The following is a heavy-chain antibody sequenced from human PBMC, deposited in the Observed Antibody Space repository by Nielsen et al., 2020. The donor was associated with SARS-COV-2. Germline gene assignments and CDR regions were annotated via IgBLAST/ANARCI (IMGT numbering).Heavy chain of an antibody. J-gene: IGHJ6*03. CDR3: ARLAPYYYYMDV. CDR1: GGSISSYY. V-gene: IGHV4-59*01. CDR2: IYYSGST. Sequence: SETLSLTCTVSGGSISSYYWSWIRQPPGKGLEWIGYIYYSGSTNYNPFLKSRVTISVDTSKNQFSLKLSSVTAADTAVYYCARLAPYYYYMDVWGKGTTVTVSS. D-gene: IGHD5-12*01.